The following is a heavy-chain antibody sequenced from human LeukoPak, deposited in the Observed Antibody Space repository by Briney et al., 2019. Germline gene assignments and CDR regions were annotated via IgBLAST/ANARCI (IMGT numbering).Heavy chain of an antibody. V-gene: IGHV3-23*01. CDR2: ISGSGGST. CDR3: AKDLNVCSSTSCYNWFDP. D-gene: IGHD2-2*01. CDR1: GFTFSSYA. J-gene: IGHJ5*02. Sequence: GGSLRLSRAASGFTFSSYAMSWVRQAPGKGLEWVSAISGSGGSTYYADSVKGRFTISRDNSKNTLYLQMNSLRAEDTAVYYCAKDLNVCSSTSCYNWFDPRGQGTLVTVSS.